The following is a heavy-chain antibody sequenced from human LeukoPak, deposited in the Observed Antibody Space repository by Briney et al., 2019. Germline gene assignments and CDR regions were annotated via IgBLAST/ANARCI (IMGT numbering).Heavy chain of an antibody. CDR1: GGSFSGYY. CDR2: INHSGST. CDR3: AKVGAYGDYARHDY. D-gene: IGHD4-17*01. Sequence: SETLSLTCAVYGGSFSGYYWSWIRQPPGKGLEWIGEINHSGSTNYNPSLKSRVTISADTSKNQFSLKLTSVTAADTAVYYCAKVGAYGDYARHDYWGKGTLVTVSS. J-gene: IGHJ4*02. V-gene: IGHV4-34*01.